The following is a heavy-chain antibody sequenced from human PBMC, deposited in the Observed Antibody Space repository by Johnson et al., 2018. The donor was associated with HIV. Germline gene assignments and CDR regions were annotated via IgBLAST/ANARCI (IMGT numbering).Heavy chain of an antibody. Sequence: VQLVESGGGVVQPGRSLRLSCAASGFTFSSYGMHWVRQAPGKGLVWVSRMNGDGKSTTYVDSVKGRFTISRDNAKNTLYLQMNSLRAEDTAVYYCAREQELIGERAFDIWGQGTMVTVSS. CDR2: MNGDGKST. J-gene: IGHJ3*02. D-gene: IGHD6-13*01. V-gene: IGHV3-74*01. CDR3: AREQELIGERAFDI. CDR1: GFTFSSYG.